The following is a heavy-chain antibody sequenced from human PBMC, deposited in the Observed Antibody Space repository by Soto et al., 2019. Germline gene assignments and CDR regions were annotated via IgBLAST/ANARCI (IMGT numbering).Heavy chain of an antibody. J-gene: IGHJ4*02. CDR3: VRMSVVGYFDY. D-gene: IGHD3-22*01. V-gene: IGHV4-4*02. CDR2: IYHSGTT. Sequence: SETLSLTCTVSGASITGSDWWSWVRQTPEKGLEWIGEIYHSGTTNYHPSLRSRVTISQDKSKNQFSLNLTSVTAADTAVYSCVRMSVVGYFDYWGRGSLVTVSS. CDR1: GASITGSDW.